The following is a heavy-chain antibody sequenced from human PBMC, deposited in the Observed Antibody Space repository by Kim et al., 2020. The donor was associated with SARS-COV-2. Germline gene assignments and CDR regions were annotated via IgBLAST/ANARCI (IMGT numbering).Heavy chain of an antibody. J-gene: IGHJ4*02. CDR3: AKATGGYSGYVVY. D-gene: IGHD5-12*01. CDR2: ISYDGSNK. CDR1: GFTFSSYG. Sequence: GGSLRLSCAASGFTFSSYGMHWVRQAPGKGLEWVAVISYDGSNKYYADSVKGRFTISRDNSKNTLYLQMNSLRAEDTAVYYCAKATGGYSGYVVYWGQGT. V-gene: IGHV3-30*18.